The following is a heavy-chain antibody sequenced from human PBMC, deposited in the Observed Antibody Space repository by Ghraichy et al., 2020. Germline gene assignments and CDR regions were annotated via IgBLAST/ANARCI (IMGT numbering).Heavy chain of an antibody. Sequence: GGSLRLSCAASGFTFSSYAMSWVRQAPGKGLEWVSAISGSGGSTYYADSVKGRFTISRDNSKNTLYLQMNSLRAEDTAVYYCAKGPVTTHTYYYYGMDVWGQGTTVTVSS. J-gene: IGHJ6*02. D-gene: IGHD4-11*01. V-gene: IGHV3-23*01. CDR2: ISGSGGST. CDR3: AKGPVTTHTYYYYGMDV. CDR1: GFTFSSYA.